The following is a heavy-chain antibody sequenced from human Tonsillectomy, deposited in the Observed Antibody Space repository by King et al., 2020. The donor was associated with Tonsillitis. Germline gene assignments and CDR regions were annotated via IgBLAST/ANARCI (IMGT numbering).Heavy chain of an antibody. J-gene: IGHJ6*03. CDR3: ARGLAGVMAANYFYYMDV. CDR1: GLTFSSYS. V-gene: IGHV3-21*01. Sequence: VQLVESGGGLVKPGGSLRLSCAASGLTFSSYSMNWVRQAPGKGLEWVSSISSYSTYIYYADSVKGRFTISRDNAKNSLYLQMNSLRAEDTAVYYCARGLAGVMAANYFYYMDVWGKGTTVTVSS. CDR2: ISSYSTYI. D-gene: IGHD6-6*01.